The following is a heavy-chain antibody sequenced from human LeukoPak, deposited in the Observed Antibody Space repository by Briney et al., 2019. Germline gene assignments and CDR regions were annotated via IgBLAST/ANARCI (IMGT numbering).Heavy chain of an antibody. V-gene: IGHV3-48*02. CDR1: GFSFATYA. CDR2: ISDGSRTI. J-gene: IGHJ6*02. Sequence: GGSLRLSCAGSGFSFATYAMNWVRQAPGKGLEWVSYISDGSRTIYYAASVKGRFTISRDNAENSLYLQMNSLSDEDTAVYYCARGAYYYYAMDVWGQGTAVTVSS. CDR3: ARGAYYYYAMDV.